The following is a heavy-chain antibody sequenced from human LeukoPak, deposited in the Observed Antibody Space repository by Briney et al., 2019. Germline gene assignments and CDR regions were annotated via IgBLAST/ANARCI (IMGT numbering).Heavy chain of an antibody. CDR3: ARGYNWNPYYFDY. CDR2: IYHSGRT. J-gene: IGHJ4*02. CDR1: GGSISRVGYY. V-gene: IGHV4-30-2*01. Sequence: SETLSLTCTVSGGSISRVGYYWSWIRQPPGKGLEWIGYIYHSGRTYYNPSLKSRVTISGDRSKNQFSLKLSSVTAADTAVYFCARGYNWNPYYFDYWGQGTLVTVSS. D-gene: IGHD1-20*01.